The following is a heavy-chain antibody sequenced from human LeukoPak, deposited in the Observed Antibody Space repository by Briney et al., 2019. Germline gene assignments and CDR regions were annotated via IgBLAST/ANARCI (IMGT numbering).Heavy chain of an antibody. Sequence: SGGSLRLSCAPSGFTFSSYWMSWVRQAPGKGLEWVANIKHDGSDKYYVDSVKGRFTISRDNAKNLLFLQMNSLRAEDTAVYYCARVRIEYDYVWGSFRRNPSFDYWGQGTPVTVSS. CDR3: ARVRIEYDYVWGSFRRNPSFDY. J-gene: IGHJ4*02. V-gene: IGHV3-7*01. CDR2: IKHDGSDK. CDR1: GFTFSSYW. D-gene: IGHD3-16*01.